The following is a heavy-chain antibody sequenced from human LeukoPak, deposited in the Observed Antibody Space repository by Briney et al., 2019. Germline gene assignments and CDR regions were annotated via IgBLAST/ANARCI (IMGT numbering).Heavy chain of an antibody. V-gene: IGHV4-34*01. Sequence: SETLSLTCAVYGGSFSGYYWSWIRQPPGKGLEWIGEINHSGSTNYNPSLKSRVTISVDTSKNQFSLKLSSVTAADTAVYYCARETVTDMVRGVIGYYYYYGMDVWGQGTTVTVSS. CDR1: GGSFSGYY. CDR3: ARETVTDMVRGVIGYYYYYGMDV. J-gene: IGHJ6*02. CDR2: INHSGST. D-gene: IGHD3-10*01.